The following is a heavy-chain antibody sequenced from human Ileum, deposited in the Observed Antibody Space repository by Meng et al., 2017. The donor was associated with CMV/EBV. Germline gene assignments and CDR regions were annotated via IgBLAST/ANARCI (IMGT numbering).Heavy chain of an antibody. J-gene: IGHJ4*02. CDR3: TTDGGFH. V-gene: IGHV3-15*01. D-gene: IGHD3-16*01. CDR1: AFTFTNSW. Sequence: GESLKISCVAPAFTFTNSWMTWVRQAPGKGLEWVGRIKNEVRGGTPDYAAPVKGRFTISKDDSKNTLYLKMNTLTTADTDLYYCTTDGGFHWGQGTLVTVSS. CDR2: IKNEVRGGTP.